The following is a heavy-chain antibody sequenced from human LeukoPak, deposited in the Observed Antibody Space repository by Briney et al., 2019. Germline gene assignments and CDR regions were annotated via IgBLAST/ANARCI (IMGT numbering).Heavy chain of an antibody. V-gene: IGHV3-21*01. CDR2: ISTSSSYI. Sequence: PGGSLRLSCTASGFTFSSYSMNWVRQAPGKGLEWVSSISTSSSYIYYADSVKGRFTISRDNARNSLYLQMNTLRAEDTAVYSCARGADGVSSNSRGWFDPWGQGTLVTVSP. J-gene: IGHJ5*02. CDR3: ARGADGVSSNSRGWFDP. D-gene: IGHD2-15*01. CDR1: GFTFSSYS.